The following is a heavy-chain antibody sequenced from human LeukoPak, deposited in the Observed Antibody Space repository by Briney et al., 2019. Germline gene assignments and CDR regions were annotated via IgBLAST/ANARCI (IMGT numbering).Heavy chain of an antibody. CDR3: ARVPAANNWFDP. CDR1: GGSISSGDYY. CDR2: IYYSGST. D-gene: IGHD2-2*01. Sequence: SQTLSLTCTVSGGSISSGDYYWSWIRQPPGKGLEWIGYIYYSGSTYYNPSLKSRVTISVDTSKNQFSLKLSSVTAADTAVYYCARVPAANNWFDPWGKGTLVTVSS. V-gene: IGHV4-30-4*01. J-gene: IGHJ5*02.